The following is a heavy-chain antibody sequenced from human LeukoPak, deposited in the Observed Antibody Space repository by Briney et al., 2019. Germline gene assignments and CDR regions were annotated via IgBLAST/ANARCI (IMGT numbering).Heavy chain of an antibody. CDR1: GFTFTDYA. V-gene: IGHV3-30*04. D-gene: IGHD5-18*01. CDR2: ISYEGSRK. J-gene: IGHJ6*02. Sequence: GRSLRLSCAASGFTFTDYAMHWVRQAPDKGLEWVAVISYEGSRKYYADSVKGRFSISRDDSKNMLYLQMDSLRAEDTARYYCAYYKGGYRYYYGMDVWGQGTTVTVSS. CDR3: AYYKGGYRYYYGMDV.